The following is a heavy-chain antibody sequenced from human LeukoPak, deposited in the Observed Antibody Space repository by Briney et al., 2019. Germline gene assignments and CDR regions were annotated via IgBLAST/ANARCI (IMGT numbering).Heavy chain of an antibody. V-gene: IGHV3-30*02. CDR2: IRFDGINK. D-gene: IGHD6-19*01. CDR3: AKGRTWGSSDWYDAFDI. CDR1: GFTFSYYG. Sequence: GGSLRLSCAASGFTFSYYGLHWVRQAPGKGLEWVALIRFDGINKYYADSVKGRFTISRDNSKNTLYLQMNSLRPDDTAVYYCAKGRTWGSSDWYDAFDIWGQGTMVTVSS. J-gene: IGHJ3*02.